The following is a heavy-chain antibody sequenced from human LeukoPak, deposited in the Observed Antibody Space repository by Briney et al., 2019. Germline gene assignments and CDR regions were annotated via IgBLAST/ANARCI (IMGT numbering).Heavy chain of an antibody. D-gene: IGHD1-1*01. CDR1: GFTFSTFA. V-gene: IGHV3-23*01. Sequence: GGSLRLSCAASGFTFSTFAMCWVRQAPGKGLEWVSSISDNGRSTYYGDSVRGRFTISRDNSKNTVYLQMNSLRAEDTAVYYCAQAPGKLDPFHYWGQRILVTVSS. J-gene: IGHJ4*02. CDR3: AQAPGKLDPFHY. CDR2: ISDNGRST.